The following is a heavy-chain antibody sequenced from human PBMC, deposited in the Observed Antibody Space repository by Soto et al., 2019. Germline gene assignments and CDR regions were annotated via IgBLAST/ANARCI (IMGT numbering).Heavy chain of an antibody. D-gene: IGHD3-9*01. CDR2: ISPKSGGT. Sequence: ASVKVSCKASGYSFIDYYIHWVRQAPGQGFEWMGRISPKSGGTSYAQKFEGRVTMTWDTSLNTAYMELSSLISDDTAVYYCARPPGYISDWYYFDLWGQGTLVTVSS. V-gene: IGHV1-2*02. CDR3: ARPPGYISDWYYFDL. CDR1: GYSFIDYY. J-gene: IGHJ4*02.